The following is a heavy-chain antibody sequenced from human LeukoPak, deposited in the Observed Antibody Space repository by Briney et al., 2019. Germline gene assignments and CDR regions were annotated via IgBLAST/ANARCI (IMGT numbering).Heavy chain of an antibody. J-gene: IGHJ3*01. CDR1: GDSIGTYY. Sequence: SETLSLTCTVSGDSIGTYYWSWLRQPPGKGLEWIGFIYYSGSTVYNPSLRSRATISLDTSKNQFSLNLRSVTAADTAMYYCARAPGDAYNPDRAFDVWGGGTMVAVSS. CDR2: IYYSGST. D-gene: IGHD5-24*01. CDR3: ARAPGDAYNPDRAFDV. V-gene: IGHV4-59*01.